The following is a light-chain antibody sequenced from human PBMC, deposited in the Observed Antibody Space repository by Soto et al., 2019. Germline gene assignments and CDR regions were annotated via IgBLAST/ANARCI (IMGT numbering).Light chain of an antibody. Sequence: QSSLTQPPSVSWAPGQRVTISCTVSSSNIGAGHDVHWYQHLPGTAPKLLIYGNGNRPSGVPDRFSGSKSGTSASLAITGLQAEDEADYYCQSYDSSLSGSEVFGTGTKVTVL. CDR3: QSYDSSLSGSEV. CDR1: SSNIGAGHD. J-gene: IGLJ1*01. CDR2: GNG. V-gene: IGLV1-40*01.